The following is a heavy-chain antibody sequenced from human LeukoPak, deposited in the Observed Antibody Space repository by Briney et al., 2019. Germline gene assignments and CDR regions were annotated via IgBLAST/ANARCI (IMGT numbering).Heavy chain of an antibody. J-gene: IGHJ5*02. D-gene: IGHD2-2*01. V-gene: IGHV4-34*01. CDR1: GVSFSGYY. Sequence: PSETLSLTCAVYGVSFSGYYWSWIRQPPGKGLEWIGEINHSGSTNYNPSLKSRVTISVDTSKNQFSLKLSSVTAADTAAYYCARQVVPAAIHFGWFDPWGQGTLVTVSS. CDR2: INHSGST. CDR3: ARQVVPAAIHFGWFDP.